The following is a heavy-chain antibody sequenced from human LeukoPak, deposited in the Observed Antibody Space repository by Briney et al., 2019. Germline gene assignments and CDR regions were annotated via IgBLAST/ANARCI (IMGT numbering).Heavy chain of an antibody. CDR2: ISGSGGST. J-gene: IGHJ4*02. D-gene: IGHD2-21*02. Sequence: GGSLRLSCAASGFTFSSYGMSWVRQAPGKGLEWVAAISGSGGSTYYADSVKGRFTISRDNSKNTLYLQMNSLRAEDTAVYYCAKNFSEYCGGDCYYGYWGQGNLVTVSS. CDR1: GFTFSSYG. V-gene: IGHV3-23*01. CDR3: AKNFSEYCGGDCYYGY.